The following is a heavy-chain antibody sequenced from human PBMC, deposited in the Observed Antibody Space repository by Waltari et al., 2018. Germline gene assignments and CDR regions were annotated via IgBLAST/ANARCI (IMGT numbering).Heavy chain of an antibody. V-gene: IGHV3-74*01. CDR1: GFTFSSYW. D-gene: IGHD4-17*01. CDR3: ARGGDYGLGSYWYFDL. J-gene: IGHJ2*01. CDR2: INSDRSST. Sequence: EVQLVESGGGLVQPGGSLRLSCAASGFTFSSYWMHWVRQAPGKGLVWYQRINSDRSSTSDADSVKGRFTNCRDNAKNTLYLQMNSLRAGDTAVYYCARGGDYGLGSYWYFDLWGRGTLVTVSS.